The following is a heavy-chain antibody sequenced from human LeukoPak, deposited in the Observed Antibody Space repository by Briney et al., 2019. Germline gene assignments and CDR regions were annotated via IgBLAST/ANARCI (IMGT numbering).Heavy chain of an antibody. J-gene: IGHJ5*02. CDR2: ISSSSDYI. V-gene: IGHV3-21*01. D-gene: IGHD4/OR15-4a*01. CDR3: VRIPNSANFPNWFDP. CDR1: GFTFSSST. Sequence: GGSLRLSCAASGFTFSSSTMNWVRRAPGKGLEWVSSISSSSDYIYYADSVKGRFTISRDNAKNSLYLQMNSLGAEDTAVYYCVRIPNSANFPNWFDPWGQGTLVTVSS.